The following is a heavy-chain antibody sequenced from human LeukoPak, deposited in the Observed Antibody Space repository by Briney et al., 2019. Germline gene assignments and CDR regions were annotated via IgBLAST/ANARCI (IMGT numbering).Heavy chain of an antibody. J-gene: IGHJ4*02. CDR3: ARDRRLAVAGAADY. Sequence: GGSLRLSCSASGFTFSDYWMMWVRQAPGKGLEWVGNIRQDDSEKNYVDSVKGRFTISRDNAKSSLYLQMNSLRAEDTAVYYCARDRRLAVAGAADYWGQGTLVTVSS. CDR2: IRQDDSEK. V-gene: IGHV3-7*03. D-gene: IGHD6-19*01. CDR1: GFTFSDYW.